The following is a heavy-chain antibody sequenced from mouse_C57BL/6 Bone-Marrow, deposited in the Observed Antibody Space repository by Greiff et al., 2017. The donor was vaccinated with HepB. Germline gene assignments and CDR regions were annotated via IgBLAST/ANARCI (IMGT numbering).Heavy chain of an antibody. Sequence: EVQLQQSGPELVKPGASVKIPCKASGYTFTDYNMDWVKQSHGKSLEWIGDINPNNGGTIYNQKFKGKATLTVDKSSSTAYMELRSLTSEDTAVYYCARSIYYGKADYWYFDVWGTGTTVTVSS. V-gene: IGHV1-18*01. J-gene: IGHJ1*03. D-gene: IGHD2-1*01. CDR1: GYTFTDYN. CDR2: INPNNGGT. CDR3: ARSIYYGKADYWYFDV.